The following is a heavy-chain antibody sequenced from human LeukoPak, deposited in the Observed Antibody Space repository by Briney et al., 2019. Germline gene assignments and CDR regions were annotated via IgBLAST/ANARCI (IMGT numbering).Heavy chain of an antibody. CDR3: ARGSGAPTPFPLDF. V-gene: IGHV4-4*09. J-gene: IGHJ4*01. CDR2: IYPSGST. Sequence: SETLSLTCTVSGASIGSFYGTWIRQPPGERLEWIGYIYPSGSTNYNPSLKSRVTISADTSKDQFSLSLNSMTAADTAVYYCARGSGAPTPFPLDFWGPGLLVTISS. D-gene: IGHD3-10*01. CDR1: GASIGSFY.